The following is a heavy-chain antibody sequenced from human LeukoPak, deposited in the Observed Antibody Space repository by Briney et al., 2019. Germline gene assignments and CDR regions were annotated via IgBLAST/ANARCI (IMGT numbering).Heavy chain of an antibody. V-gene: IGHV3-23*01. CDR1: GFSFTSYA. J-gene: IGHJ4*02. D-gene: IGHD4-11*01. CDR2: VSRSGGAT. Sequence: GGSLRLSCAASGFSFTSYAMSWVRQAQGKGLEWVSAVSRSGGATYYADSVKGRFTISRDNSKSTVYLEMNSLRAEDTAVYYCANYPGAMTTVTTGTDYWGQGTLVTVSS. CDR3: ANYPGAMTTVTTGTDY.